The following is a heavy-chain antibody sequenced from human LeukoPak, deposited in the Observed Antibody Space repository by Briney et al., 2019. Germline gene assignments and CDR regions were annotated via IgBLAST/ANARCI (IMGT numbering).Heavy chain of an antibody. D-gene: IGHD3-10*01. CDR2: ISAYNGNT. CDR1: GGTFSSYA. Sequence: ASVKVSCKASGGTFSSYAISWVRQAPGQGLEWMGWISAYNGNTNYAQKLQGRVTMTTDTSTSTAYMELRSLRSDDTAVYYCARDLITMVRGVMSWFDPWGQGTLVTVSS. V-gene: IGHV1-18*01. J-gene: IGHJ5*02. CDR3: ARDLITMVRGVMSWFDP.